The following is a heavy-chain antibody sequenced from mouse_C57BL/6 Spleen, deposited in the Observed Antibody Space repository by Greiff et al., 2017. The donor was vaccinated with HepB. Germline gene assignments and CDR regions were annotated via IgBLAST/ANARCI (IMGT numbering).Heavy chain of an antibody. V-gene: IGHV1-26*01. CDR3: ARWYYGSSYNFDY. CDR1: GYTFTDYY. D-gene: IGHD1-1*01. J-gene: IGHJ2*01. CDR2: INPNNGGT. Sequence: VQLQQSGPELVKPGASVKISCKASGYTFTDYYMNWVKQSHGKSLEWIGDINPNNGGTSYNQKFKGKATLTVDKSSSTAYMELRSLTSEDSAVYYCARWYYGSSYNFDYWGQGTTLTVSS.